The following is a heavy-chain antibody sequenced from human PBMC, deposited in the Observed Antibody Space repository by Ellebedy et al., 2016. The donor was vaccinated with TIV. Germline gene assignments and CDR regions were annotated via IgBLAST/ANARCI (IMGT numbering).Heavy chain of an antibody. J-gene: IGHJ5*01. CDR3: ARDLAVAASVPYNWFDP. D-gene: IGHD2-2*01. Sequence: AASVKVSCKASGYAFTPSGLHWVRQAPGQGLEWMAWINGGAGYPKYSWKFQGRVSFTRDTSVTTAYMDLSSLTSEDTGVYYCARDLAVAASVPYNWFDPWGQGTLVTVSP. CDR1: GYAFTPSG. V-gene: IGHV1-3*01. CDR2: INGGAGYP.